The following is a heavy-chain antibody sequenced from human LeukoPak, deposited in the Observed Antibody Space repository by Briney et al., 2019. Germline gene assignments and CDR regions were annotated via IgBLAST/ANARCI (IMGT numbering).Heavy chain of an antibody. J-gene: IGHJ4*02. CDR1: GFTFDDYA. CDR2: MRSKAYGGTT. V-gene: IGHV3-49*04. CDR3: TRAPGQPYYYVPIDY. Sequence: GRSLRLSCTASGFTFDDYAMSWVSQAPGKGMEWVGFMRSKAYGGTTEYAASVKGRFTVSRDDSKSIAYLQMNSLKTVDTAVYYCTRAPGQPYYYVPIDYWGQGTLVTVSS. D-gene: IGHD3-10*02.